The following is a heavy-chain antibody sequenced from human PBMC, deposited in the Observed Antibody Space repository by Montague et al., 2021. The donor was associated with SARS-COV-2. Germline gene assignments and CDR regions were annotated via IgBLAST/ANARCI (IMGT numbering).Heavy chain of an antibody. Sequence: SETLSLTCTVSGGSISSYYWSWIRQPPGKGLEWIGYIYYSGGTNYNPSLKSRVTISVDTSKNQFSLKLSSVTAADTAVYYCARAQGAGYSSGWYNYYYYMDVWGKGTTVTVSS. CDR3: ARAQGAGYSSGWYNYYYYMDV. V-gene: IGHV4-59*01. CDR2: IYYSGGT. J-gene: IGHJ6*03. D-gene: IGHD6-19*01. CDR1: GGSISSYY.